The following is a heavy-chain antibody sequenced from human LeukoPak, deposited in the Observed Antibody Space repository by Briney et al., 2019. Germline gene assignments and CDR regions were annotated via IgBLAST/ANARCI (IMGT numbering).Heavy chain of an antibody. CDR1: GGSISSYY. V-gene: IGHV4-59*01. CDR3: ARDRSMVRGAAFDY. J-gene: IGHJ4*02. D-gene: IGHD3-10*01. Sequence: SETLSLTCTVSGGSISSYYWRWIRQPPGKGLEWIGYIYYSGSTNYNPSLKSRVTISVDTSKNQFSLRLNSVTAADTAVYYCARDRSMVRGAAFDYWGQGTLVTVSS. CDR2: IYYSGST.